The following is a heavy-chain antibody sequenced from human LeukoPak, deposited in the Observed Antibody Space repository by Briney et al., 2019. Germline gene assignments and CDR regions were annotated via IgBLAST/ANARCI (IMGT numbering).Heavy chain of an antibody. V-gene: IGHV3-48*03. J-gene: IGHJ5*02. CDR1: GFTFSNYE. Sequence: GGSLRLSCAASGFTFSNYEMHWVRQAPGKGLEWISYISSGGGAKYYADSVKGRFTISRDIVNSSLFLQVNSLRAEDAAVYYCARDGRRVAAAGTWFDPWGQGTLVTVSS. CDR3: ARDGRRVAAAGTWFDP. CDR2: ISSGGGAK. D-gene: IGHD6-13*01.